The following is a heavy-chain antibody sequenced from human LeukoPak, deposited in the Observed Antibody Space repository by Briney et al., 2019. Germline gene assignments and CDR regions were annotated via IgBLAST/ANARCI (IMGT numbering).Heavy chain of an antibody. Sequence: GWSLRLSCAASGFTVSSNYMSWVRQAPGKGLEWVSVIYSGGSTYYADSVKGRFTISRDNSKNTLYLQMNSLRAEDTAVYYCARELTYYFDYWGPGTLVTVSS. D-gene: IGHD4/OR15-4a*01. J-gene: IGHJ4*02. CDR1: GFTVSSNY. CDR3: ARELTYYFDY. CDR2: IYSGGST. V-gene: IGHV3-66*01.